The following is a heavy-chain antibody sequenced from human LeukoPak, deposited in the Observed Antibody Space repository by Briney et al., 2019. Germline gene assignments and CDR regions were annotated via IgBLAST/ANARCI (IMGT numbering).Heavy chain of an antibody. V-gene: IGHV4-59*01. CDR3: ARAYSSGWSDY. CDR1: GGSFNDDY. D-gene: IGHD6-19*01. CDR2: IYYSGST. Sequence: SETLSLTCAVYGGSFNDDYWSWIRQPPGKGLEWIGYIYYSGSTNYNPSLKSRVTISVDTSKNQFSLKLSSVTAADTAVYYCARAYSSGWSDYWGQGTLVTVSS. J-gene: IGHJ4*02.